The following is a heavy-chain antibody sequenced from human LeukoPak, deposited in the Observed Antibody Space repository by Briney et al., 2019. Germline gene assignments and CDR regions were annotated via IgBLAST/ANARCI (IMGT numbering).Heavy chain of an antibody. J-gene: IGHJ4*02. V-gene: IGHV3-11*06. CDR3: ARDVREKYYYDSSGSPRFDY. CDR1: GFTFSDYY. D-gene: IGHD3-22*01. Sequence: GGSLRLSCAASGFTFSDYYMSWIRQAPGKGLEWVSYISSSSSYTNYADSVKGRFTISRDNAKNSLYLQMNSLRAEDTAVYYCARDVREKYYYDSSGSPRFDYWGQGTLVTVSS. CDR2: ISSSSSYT.